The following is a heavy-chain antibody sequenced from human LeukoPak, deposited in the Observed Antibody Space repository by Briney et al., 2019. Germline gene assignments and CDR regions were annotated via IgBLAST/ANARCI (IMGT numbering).Heavy chain of an antibody. CDR2: INAGNGNT. V-gene: IGHV1-3*01. CDR1: GYTFTSYA. D-gene: IGHD3-22*01. CDR3: ARDLYDSSGQQQDAFDI. Sequence: ASVKVSCKASGYTFTSYAMHWVRQAPGQRLEWMGWINAGNGNTKYSQKFQGRVTITRDTSASTAYVELSSLRSEDTAVYYRARDLYDSSGQQQDAFDIWGQGTMVTVSS. J-gene: IGHJ3*02.